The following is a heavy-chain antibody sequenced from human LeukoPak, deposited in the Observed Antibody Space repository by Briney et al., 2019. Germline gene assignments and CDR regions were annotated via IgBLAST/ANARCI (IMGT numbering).Heavy chain of an antibody. CDR3: ARPQATWAFDI. Sequence: DSVKGRFTISRDNAKNSLYLQMSSLRAEDTAVYYCARPQATWAFDIWGQGTMVTVSS. J-gene: IGHJ3*02. V-gene: IGHV3-7*01.